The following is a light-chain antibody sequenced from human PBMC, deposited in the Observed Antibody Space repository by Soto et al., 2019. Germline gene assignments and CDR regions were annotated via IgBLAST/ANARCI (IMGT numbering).Light chain of an antibody. J-gene: IGKJ2*01. CDR3: QPYNSNT. V-gene: IGKV1-5*03. CDR1: QSISSW. Sequence: DIQMTQSPSTLSASVGDRVTITCRASQSISSWLAWYQQKPGKAPKLLIYKASSLESGVPSRFSGSGSGTEFTLTISSLQPDDFATYYCQPYNSNTFGQGTKLEIK. CDR2: KAS.